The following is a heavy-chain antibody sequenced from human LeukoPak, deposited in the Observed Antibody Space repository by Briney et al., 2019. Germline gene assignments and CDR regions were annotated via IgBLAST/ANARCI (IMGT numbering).Heavy chain of an antibody. CDR3: ARAKEVYDAFDI. Sequence: SVKVSCKASGGTFSSYAISWVRQAPGQGLEWMGGIIPIFGTANYAQKFQGRVTITADESTSTAYMELSSLRSEDTAVYYCARAKEVYDAFDIWGQGTMVTVSS. D-gene: IGHD2-8*01. CDR1: GGTFSSYA. J-gene: IGHJ3*02. V-gene: IGHV1-69*13. CDR2: IIPIFGTA.